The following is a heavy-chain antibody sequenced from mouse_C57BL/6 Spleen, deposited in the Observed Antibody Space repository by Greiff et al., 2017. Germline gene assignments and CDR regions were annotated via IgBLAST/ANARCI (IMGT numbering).Heavy chain of an antibody. V-gene: IGHV1-5*01. J-gene: IGHJ2*01. D-gene: IGHD2-4*01. CDR3: TRVRDYEMGY. CDR2: IFPGNSDT. Sequence: FQLQLSGTVLSRPGASLKMSCRTSGYTFTSYWMHWVKQRPGQGLEWIGAIFPGNSDTSDNQKFKGKAQLTAVTSASTAYMELSSLTNEDSAVYDCTRVRDYEMGYWGQGTTLTVSS. CDR1: GYTFTSYW.